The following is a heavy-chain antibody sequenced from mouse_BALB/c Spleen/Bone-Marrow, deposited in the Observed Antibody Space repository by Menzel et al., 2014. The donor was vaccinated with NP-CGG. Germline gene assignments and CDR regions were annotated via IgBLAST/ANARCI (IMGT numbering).Heavy chain of an antibody. D-gene: IGHD1-1*01. CDR2: IDPANGNT. V-gene: IGHV14-3*02. Sequence: VQLQHSGAELVKPGASVKLSCTASGFNIKDTYMHWVKQRPEQGLEWIGRIDPANGNTKYDPKFQGKATITADTSSNTAYLQLISLTSEDTAVYYCALYYYGSSGFAYWGQGTLVTVSA. J-gene: IGHJ3*01. CDR3: ALYYYGSSGFAY. CDR1: GFNIKDTY.